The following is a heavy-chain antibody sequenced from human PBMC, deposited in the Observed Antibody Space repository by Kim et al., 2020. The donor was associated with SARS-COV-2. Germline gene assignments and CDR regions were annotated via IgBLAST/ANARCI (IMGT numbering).Heavy chain of an antibody. D-gene: IGHD2-21*02. CDR1: GFTFSDYY. CDR3: ARDAYCGGDCYSSYYYGMDV. V-gene: IGHV3-11*01. J-gene: IGHJ6*02. CDR2: ISSSGSTI. Sequence: GGSLRLSCAASGFTFSDYYMSWIRQAPGKGLEWVSYISSSGSTIYYADSVKGRFTISRDNAKNSLYLQMNSLRAEDTAVYYCARDAYCGGDCYSSYYYGMDVWGQGTTVTVSS.